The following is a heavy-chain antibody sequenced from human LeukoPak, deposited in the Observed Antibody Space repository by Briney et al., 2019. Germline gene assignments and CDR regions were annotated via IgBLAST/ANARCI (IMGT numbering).Heavy chain of an antibody. Sequence: SETLSLTCSVSGGSINSYYWSWIRQPPGKGLEWIGYIFYSGNTNYNPSLKSRVTISVDTSKNQFSLKLSSVTAADTAVYYCARNYASGNYFDFYYYNMDVWGQGTTVTVSS. CDR3: ARNYASGNYFDFYYYNMDV. V-gene: IGHV4-59*01. CDR1: GGSINSYY. CDR2: IFYSGNT. D-gene: IGHD3-10*01. J-gene: IGHJ6*02.